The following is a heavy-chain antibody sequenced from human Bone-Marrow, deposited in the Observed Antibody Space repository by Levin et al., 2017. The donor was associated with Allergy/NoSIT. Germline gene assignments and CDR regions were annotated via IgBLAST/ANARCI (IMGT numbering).Heavy chain of an antibody. D-gene: IGHD6-13*01. CDR1: GFTFSGYG. Sequence: GESLKISCAASGFTFSGYGMHWVRQAPGKGLEWVAVISEYASETYYAESVKGRFTVSRDNSKKTLYLQMNSLRPEDTAVYYCARDDSSSWYGGFIYWGQGALVTVSS. CDR3: ARDDSSSWYGGFIY. V-gene: IGHV3-30*03. J-gene: IGHJ4*02. CDR2: ISEYASET.